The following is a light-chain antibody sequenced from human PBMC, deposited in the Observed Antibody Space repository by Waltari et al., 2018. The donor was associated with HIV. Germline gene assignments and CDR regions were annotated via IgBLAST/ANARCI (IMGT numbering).Light chain of an antibody. J-gene: IGLJ1*01. CDR1: SGNVGHYNY. CDR3: CSYAGSDTYV. Sequence: QSALTQPASVSGSPGQSITISCTGTSGNVGHYNYVSWYQQHPGKAPQLMVYDVSERPSVVSDRFSGSKSCNTASLTISGLQAEDEADYHCCSYAGSDTYVFGTGTKVTVL. CDR2: DVS. V-gene: IGLV2-23*02.